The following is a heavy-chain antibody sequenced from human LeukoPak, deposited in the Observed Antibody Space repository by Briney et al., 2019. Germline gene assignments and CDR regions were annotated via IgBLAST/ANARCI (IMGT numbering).Heavy chain of an antibody. CDR1: GFTFSPYR. Sequence: GGSLRLSRSASGFTFSPYRKSWVRPAPGKGLEWVANMRRDGNEIYFLDTVRGRFTISRDNAKNSLYLQMNSLRAEDTAVYYCARDSLGYNWFDPWGQGTLVTVSS. CDR3: ARDSLGYNWFDP. J-gene: IGHJ5*02. V-gene: IGHV3-7*01. D-gene: IGHD2-2*03. CDR2: MRRDGNEI.